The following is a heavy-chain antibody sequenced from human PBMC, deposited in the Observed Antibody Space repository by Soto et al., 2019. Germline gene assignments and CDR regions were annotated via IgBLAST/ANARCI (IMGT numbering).Heavy chain of an antibody. CDR3: ARGGSYGDFFDS. D-gene: IGHD4-17*01. J-gene: IGHJ4*02. V-gene: IGHV4-59*01. Sequence: SETLSLTCTVSGGSMSSNYWTWIRQSPGKGLEWIGYIYYTGSTKYNPSLKSRVTISLDTSKNQFSLRLTSVTSADTAVYYCARGGSYGDFFDSWGQGAQATV. CDR1: GGSMSSNY. CDR2: IYYTGST.